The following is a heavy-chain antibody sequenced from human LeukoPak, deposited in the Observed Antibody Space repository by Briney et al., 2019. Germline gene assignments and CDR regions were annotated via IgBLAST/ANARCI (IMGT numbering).Heavy chain of an antibody. V-gene: IGHV3-23*01. CDR3: ANPYGGNSVGY. CDR1: GFTFSSYA. Sequence: GGSLGLSCAASGFTFSSYAMSWVRQAPGKGLEWVSAISGSGGSTYYADSVKGRFTISRDNSKNTLYLQMNSLRAEDTAVYYCANPYGGNSVGYWGQGTLVTVSS. CDR2: ISGSGGST. D-gene: IGHD4-23*01. J-gene: IGHJ4*02.